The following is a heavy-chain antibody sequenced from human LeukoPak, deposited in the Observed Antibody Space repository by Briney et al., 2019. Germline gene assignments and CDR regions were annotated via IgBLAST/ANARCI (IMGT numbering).Heavy chain of an antibody. CDR3: ARDGLWFGELQFDY. V-gene: IGHV4-4*07. CDR2: IYTSGST. Sequence: SETLSLTCTVSGGSISSYYWSWIQQPAGKGLEWIGRIYTSGSTNYNPSLKSRVTMSVDTSKNQFSLKLSSATAADTAVYYCARDGLWFGELQFDYWGQGTLVTVSS. D-gene: IGHD3-10*01. CDR1: GGSISSYY. J-gene: IGHJ4*02.